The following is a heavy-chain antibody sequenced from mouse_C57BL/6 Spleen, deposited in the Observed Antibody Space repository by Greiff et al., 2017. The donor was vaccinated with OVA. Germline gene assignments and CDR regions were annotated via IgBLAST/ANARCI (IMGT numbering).Heavy chain of an antibody. CDR2: IYPGDGDT. Sequence: VQRVESGPELVKPGASVKISCKASGYAFSSSWMNWVKQRPGKGLEWIGRIYPGDGDTNYNGKFKGKATLTADKSSSTAYMQLSSLTSEDSAVYFCASLPLAYWGQGTLVTVSA. D-gene: IGHD2-1*01. J-gene: IGHJ3*01. CDR3: ASLPLAY. V-gene: IGHV1-82*01. CDR1: GYAFSSSW.